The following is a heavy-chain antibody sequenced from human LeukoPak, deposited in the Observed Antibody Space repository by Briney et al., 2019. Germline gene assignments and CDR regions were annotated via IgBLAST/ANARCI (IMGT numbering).Heavy chain of an antibody. D-gene: IGHD2-2*01. J-gene: IGHJ4*02. CDR3: ARSGSSIDY. V-gene: IGHV3-21*01. Sequence: GGSLRLSCAASGFTFSSYSMNWVRQAPGKGLEWVSSISSSSSYIYYADPVKGRFTISRDDAKNSLYLQMNSLRAGDTAVYYCARSGSSIDYWGQGTLVTVSS. CDR2: ISSSSSYI. CDR1: GFTFSSYS.